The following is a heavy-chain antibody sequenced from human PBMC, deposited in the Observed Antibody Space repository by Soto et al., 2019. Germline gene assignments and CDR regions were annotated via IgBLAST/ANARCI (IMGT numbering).Heavy chain of an antibody. Sequence: ASVKISCKASGYTFTAVDIQWVRQAPGQAMAWLRSTNPNPGVTRHAQKSQDRVTMPRDTSINTACMELTRLTSDDIAFYYSTPLRFPPW. J-gene: IGHJ5*02. CDR2: TNPNPGVT. CDR1: GYTFTAVD. D-gene: IGHD2-21*01. CDR3: TPLRFPP. V-gene: IGHV1-2*02.